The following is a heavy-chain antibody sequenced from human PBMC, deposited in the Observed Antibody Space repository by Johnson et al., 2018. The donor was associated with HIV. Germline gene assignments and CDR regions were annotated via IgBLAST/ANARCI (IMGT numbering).Heavy chain of an antibody. D-gene: IGHD6-6*01. CDR2: ISWNGGST. CDR3: ARDKGIAARPDAFDF. Sequence: VRLVESGGGLVQPGRSLRLSCAASGFTFDDYAMHWVRQAPGKGLEWVSGISWNGGSTGYADSVKGRFTISRDNGKNSLHLQMNSLRAEDTALYYCARDKGIAARPDAFDFWGQGTLVTVSS. J-gene: IGHJ3*01. V-gene: IGHV3-9*01. CDR1: GFTFDDYA.